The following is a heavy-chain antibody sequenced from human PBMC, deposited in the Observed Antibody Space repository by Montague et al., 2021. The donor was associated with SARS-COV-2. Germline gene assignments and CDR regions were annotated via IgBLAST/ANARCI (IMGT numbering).Heavy chain of an antibody. D-gene: IGHD5-18*01. CDR3: ARNVGRGSGAMDWFDP. V-gene: IGHV4-39*01. CDR1: GGSIITSNYY. Sequence: SETLSLTCTVSGGSIITSNYYWGWLRQPPGKGLEWIGSVDYSGXTSYXXXXTXRVTISVDTSKNQFSLKLTSVTAADTAVYYCARNVGRGSGAMDWFDPWGQGTLVTDSS. CDR2: VDYSGXT. J-gene: IGHJ5*02.